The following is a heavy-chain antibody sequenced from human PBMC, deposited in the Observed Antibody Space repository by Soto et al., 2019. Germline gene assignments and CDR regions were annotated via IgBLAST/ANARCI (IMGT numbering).Heavy chain of an antibody. CDR3: GRGSSGSSDILKVDY. Sequence: GGSLRLSCAASGFSVSSNYMSWIRQAPGKGLEWVSAIYSGGNTYYADSVKGRFTISRDNSKNTLFLQMDGLRVEDTAVYYCGRGSSGSSDILKVDYWGQGXLVTVYS. D-gene: IGHD3-9*01. J-gene: IGHJ4*02. CDR1: GFSVSSNY. CDR2: IYSGGNT. V-gene: IGHV3-53*01.